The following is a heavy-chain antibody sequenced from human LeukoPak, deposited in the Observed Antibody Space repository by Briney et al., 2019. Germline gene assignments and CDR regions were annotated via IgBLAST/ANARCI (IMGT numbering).Heavy chain of an antibody. CDR3: AELRYCSDGNSHPTGY. Sequence: RPSEPLSLTCAVSGGSISSSSYYWGWIRQPPGKGLAWLGSVYYSGSTYYNPSLKSRLTMSADTSKNQFSLMLTSMPPQHPALNYCAELRYCSDGNSHPTGYWGQGTLVTVSS. D-gene: IGHD2-15*01. J-gene: IGHJ4*02. CDR1: GGSISSSSYY. V-gene: IGHV4-39*01. CDR2: VYYSGST.